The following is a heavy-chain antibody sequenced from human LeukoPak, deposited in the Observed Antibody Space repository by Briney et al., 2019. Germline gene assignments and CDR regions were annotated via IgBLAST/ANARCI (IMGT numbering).Heavy chain of an antibody. CDR1: GGSFSGYY. J-gene: IGHJ6*02. CDR3: ARGNGRLNYYYYGMDV. V-gene: IGHV4-34*01. CDR2: INHSGST. Sequence: PSETLSLTCAVYGGSFSGYYWSWIRQPPGKGLEWIGEINHSGSTNYNPSLKSRATISVDTSKNQFSLKLSSVTAADTAVYYCARGNGRLNYYYYGMDVWGQGTTVTVSS.